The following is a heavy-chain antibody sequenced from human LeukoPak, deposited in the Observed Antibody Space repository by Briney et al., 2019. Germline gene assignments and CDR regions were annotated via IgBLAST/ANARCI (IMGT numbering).Heavy chain of an antibody. CDR3: AKRWGITGTTYFDL. Sequence: GGSLRLSCAASGFTFSSDAMSWVRQAPGKGLEWVSSVSGRDDSTYYADSVKGRFTISRDNSKNTLYLQMNSLRAEDTAVYYCAKRWGITGTTYFDLWGRGTLVTVSS. V-gene: IGHV3-23*01. CDR1: GFTFSSDA. J-gene: IGHJ2*01. CDR2: VSGRDDST. D-gene: IGHD1-20*01.